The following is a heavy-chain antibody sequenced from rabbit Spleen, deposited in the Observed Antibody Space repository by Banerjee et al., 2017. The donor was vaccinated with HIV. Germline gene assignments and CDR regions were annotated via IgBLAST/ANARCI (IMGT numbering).Heavy chain of an antibody. V-gene: IGHV1S45*01. Sequence: LEESGGGLVKPGGSLTLTCTVSGFSFSSNWICWVRQAPGKGLEWIACIDTNDGDTDYANWPKGRFTISKTSSTTVTLQMTSLTAADTATYFCVRGASGTGYYSLWGPGTLVTVS. CDR2: IDTNDGDT. CDR3: VRGASGTGYYSL. CDR1: GFSFSSNW. J-gene: IGHJ4*01. D-gene: IGHD1-1*01.